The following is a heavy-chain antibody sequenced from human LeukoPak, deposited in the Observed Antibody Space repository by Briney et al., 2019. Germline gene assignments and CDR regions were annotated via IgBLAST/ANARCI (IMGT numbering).Heavy chain of an antibody. V-gene: IGHV1-2*02. CDR1: GYPFSDYY. CDR2: IDPKNGDT. Sequence: GASVKVSCKTSGYPFSDYYIHWIRQASGQGLESMGWIDPKNGDTKYAQRSQGRLTISMDTSIDTVYMELSSLRYDDTAVYYCASLSALWGQGTLVTVSS. CDR3: ASLSAL. J-gene: IGHJ4*02.